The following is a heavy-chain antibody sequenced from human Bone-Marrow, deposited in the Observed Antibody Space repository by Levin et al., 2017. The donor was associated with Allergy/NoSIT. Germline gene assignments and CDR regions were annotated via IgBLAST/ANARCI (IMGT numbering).Heavy chain of an antibody. Sequence: SETLSLTCAVYGGSFSGYYWSWIRQPPGKGLEWIGEINHSGSTNYNPSLKSRVTISVDTSKNQFSLKLSSVTAADTAVYYCARRRAFHYYPWGQGTLVTVSS. J-gene: IGHJ5*02. CDR3: ARRRAFHYYP. D-gene: IGHD3-10*01. CDR1: GGSFSGYY. V-gene: IGHV4-34*01. CDR2: INHSGST.